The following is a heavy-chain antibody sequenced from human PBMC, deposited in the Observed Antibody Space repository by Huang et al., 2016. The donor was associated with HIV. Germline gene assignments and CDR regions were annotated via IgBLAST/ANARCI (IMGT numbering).Heavy chain of an antibody. J-gene: IGHJ5*02. CDR2: MAYDGTTK. Sequence: QVQLVESGGGVVQPGGSLRLSWATSGFPFSDYGLHWVRQTPGKGLEWVAFMAYDGTTKVYADSVEGRFTVSRDNSKRTLYLQMNSLRLEDTSIYYCLKDQVGPWGQGTLVTVFS. CDR1: GFPFSDYG. D-gene: IGHD3-10*01. CDR3: LKDQVGP. V-gene: IGHV3-30*02.